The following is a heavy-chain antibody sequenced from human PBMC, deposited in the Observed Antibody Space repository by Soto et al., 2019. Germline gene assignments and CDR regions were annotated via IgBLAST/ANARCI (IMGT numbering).Heavy chain of an antibody. CDR2: IGGGGDT. Sequence: EVRLLESGGQLLQPGGSLRLSCSASGFTFSTYTMNWVRQAPGKGLEWVSGIGGGGDTYYAASVKGRFTISRDKSKGMVFLEMNSLRVEDTAVYYCAKDRQPDSIWSFDYWGQGTLVTVSS. J-gene: IGHJ4*02. CDR1: GFTFSTYT. CDR3: AKDRQPDSIWSFDY. V-gene: IGHV3-23*01. D-gene: IGHD3-22*01.